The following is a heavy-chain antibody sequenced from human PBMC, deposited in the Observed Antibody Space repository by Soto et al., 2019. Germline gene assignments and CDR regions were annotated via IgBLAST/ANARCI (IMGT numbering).Heavy chain of an antibody. J-gene: IGHJ3*02. CDR1: GGSISSGGYY. V-gene: IGHV4-31*03. CDR3: ARDQIRYCSGGSCPTVAFDI. Sequence: SETLSLTCTVSGGSISSGGYYWSWIRQHPGKGLEWIGYIYYSGSTYYNPSLKSRVTISVDTSKNQFSLKLSSVTAADTAVYYCARDQIRYCSGGSCPTVAFDIWGQGTMVTVSS. D-gene: IGHD2-15*01. CDR2: IYYSGST.